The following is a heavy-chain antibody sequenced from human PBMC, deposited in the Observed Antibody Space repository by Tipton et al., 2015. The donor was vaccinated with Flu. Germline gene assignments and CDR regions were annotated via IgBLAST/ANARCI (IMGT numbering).Heavy chain of an antibody. J-gene: IGHJ4*02. CDR3: ARVSPRRVTAIVVVMLPEGYFDY. D-gene: IGHD3-22*01. CDR1: GGSFSGYY. Sequence: TLSLTCSVYGGSFSGYYWTWIRQAPGKGLEWIGEINHSGSTHYSSSLKGRVTMSVDSSKSQFSLHLNSVTAADTAVYYCARVSPRRVTAIVVVMLPEGYFDYWGQGTLVVVSS. CDR2: INHSGST. V-gene: IGHV4-34*01.